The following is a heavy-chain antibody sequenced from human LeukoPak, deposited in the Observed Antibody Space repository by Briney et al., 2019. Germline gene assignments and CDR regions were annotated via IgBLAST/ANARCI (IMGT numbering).Heavy chain of an antibody. Sequence: ASVKVSCKASGYTFTSYGISWVRQAPGQGLEWMGWISAYNGNTNYAQKLQGRVTMTTDTSTSTAYMELRSLRSDDTAMYYCARDLYDYDILTGYYEFDYWGQGTLVTVSS. CDR2: ISAYNGNT. D-gene: IGHD3-9*01. J-gene: IGHJ4*02. CDR1: GYTFTSYG. V-gene: IGHV1-18*04. CDR3: ARDLYDYDILTGYYEFDY.